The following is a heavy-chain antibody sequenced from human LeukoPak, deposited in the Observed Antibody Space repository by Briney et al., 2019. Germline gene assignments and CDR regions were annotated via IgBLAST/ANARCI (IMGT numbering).Heavy chain of an antibody. Sequence: ASVKVSCKASGDTFTDHYVRWVRQAPGQGLEWMGWITPSGRGANSAQKFQGRLTLSRDTSISTVYMELTRLTSDDTAIYYCARQDEAGYYFDYWGQGTLVTVSS. CDR3: ARQDEAGYYFDY. J-gene: IGHJ4*02. CDR1: GDTFTDHY. CDR2: ITPSGRGA. V-gene: IGHV1-2*02.